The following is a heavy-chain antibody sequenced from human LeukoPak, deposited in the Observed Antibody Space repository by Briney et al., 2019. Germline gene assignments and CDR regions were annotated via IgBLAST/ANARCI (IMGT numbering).Heavy chain of an antibody. CDR2: ISTSSSYK. CDR1: GFTFNNYD. D-gene: IGHD6-13*01. J-gene: IGHJ4*02. Sequence: GGSLRLSCAASGFTFNNYDMNWVRLAPGRGLEWVPSISTSSSYKYYADSLKGRFTVSRDNAKNSLYLHMNSLRAEDTAVYWCARFDSASGTGFDYWGQGTPVTVSS. CDR3: ARFDSASGTGFDY. V-gene: IGHV3-21*01.